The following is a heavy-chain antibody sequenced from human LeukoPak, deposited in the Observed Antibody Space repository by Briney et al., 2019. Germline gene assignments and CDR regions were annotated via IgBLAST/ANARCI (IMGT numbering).Heavy chain of an antibody. J-gene: IGHJ6*02. CDR2: IYYSGST. Sequence: PSETLSLTCTVSGGSISSYYWSWIRQPPGKGLEWIGYIYYSGSTNYNPSLKSRVTISVDTSKNQFSLKLSSVTAADTAVYYCAGERIPSYDFWSGYFPTQYVYGMDVWGQGTTVTVSS. CDR1: GGSISSYY. CDR3: AGERIPSYDFWSGYFPTQYVYGMDV. V-gene: IGHV4-59*01. D-gene: IGHD3-3*01.